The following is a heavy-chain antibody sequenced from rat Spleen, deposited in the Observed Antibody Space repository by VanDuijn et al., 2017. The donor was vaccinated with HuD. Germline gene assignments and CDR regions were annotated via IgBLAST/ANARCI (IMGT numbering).Heavy chain of an antibody. CDR3: TRDPGSPFDY. CDR1: GFTFSDYN. D-gene: IGHD1-4*01. CDR2: ISYDGSST. J-gene: IGHJ2*01. V-gene: IGHV5-7*01. Sequence: EVQLVESGGGLVQPGRSLKLSCAASGFTFSDYNMAWVRQAPKKGLEWVATISYDGSSTYYRDSVKGRFTISRDNAKSTLYLQMNSLRSEDTATYYCTRDPGSPFDYWGQGVMVTVSS.